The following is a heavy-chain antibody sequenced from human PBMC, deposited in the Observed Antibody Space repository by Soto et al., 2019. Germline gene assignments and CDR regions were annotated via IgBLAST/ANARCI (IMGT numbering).Heavy chain of an antibody. Sequence: SETLSLTCTVSGGSISSSSYYWGWIRQPPGKGLEWIGSIYYSGSTYYNPSLKSRVTISVDTSKNQFSLKLSSVTAADTAVYYCARGRIVRITTFGVAKFNYYYYMDVWGKGTTVTVSS. J-gene: IGHJ6*03. D-gene: IGHD3-3*01. V-gene: IGHV4-39*01. CDR3: ARGRIVRITTFGVAKFNYYYYMDV. CDR1: GGSISSSSYY. CDR2: IYYSGST.